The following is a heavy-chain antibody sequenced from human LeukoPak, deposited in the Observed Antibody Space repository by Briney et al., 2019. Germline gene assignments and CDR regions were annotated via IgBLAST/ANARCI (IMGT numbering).Heavy chain of an antibody. CDR1: VYTFSKFG. V-gene: IGHV1-18*01. CDR3: ARGDGGNTWDAFDI. D-gene: IGHD4-23*01. Sequence: GAAVKVSCKASVYTFSKFGIAWVRQAPGQGLEWMGWIRGNNDNPQSAQDLQGRVTVTTDRSTSTAYMELRRLRPDDTAVYYCARGDGGNTWDAFDIWGQGTMVTVSS. CDR2: IRGNNDNP. J-gene: IGHJ3*02.